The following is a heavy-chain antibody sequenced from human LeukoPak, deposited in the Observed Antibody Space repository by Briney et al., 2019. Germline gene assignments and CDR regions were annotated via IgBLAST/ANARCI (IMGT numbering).Heavy chain of an antibody. CDR1: GFTFTRSI. CDR3: ARGYSYSYVWESGYF. Sequence: GGSLRLSCAASGFTFTRSIMHWVRQAPGKGLEHVSAIGGNGDDTYYANSVKGRFSISRDNSKSTVYLQMDSLRPEDKAVYYCARGYSYSYVWESGYFWGQGTLVTVSS. D-gene: IGHD5-18*01. CDR2: IGGNGDDT. J-gene: IGHJ4*02. V-gene: IGHV3-64*01.